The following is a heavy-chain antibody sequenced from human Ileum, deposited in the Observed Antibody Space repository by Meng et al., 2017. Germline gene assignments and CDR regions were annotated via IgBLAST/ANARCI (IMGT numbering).Heavy chain of an antibody. Sequence: GGSLSLSCAVSGFIFSNYGMHWIRQAPGKGLEWVAVIWPDGRTEHYADSVRGRFTISRENSKNTVWLQMNSLRADDTAIYYCARWEWQYLAYFDYWGQGTLVTVSS. CDR1: GFIFSNYG. CDR3: ARWEWQYLAYFDY. J-gene: IGHJ4*02. V-gene: IGHV3-33*01. CDR2: IWPDGRTE. D-gene: IGHD3-3*01.